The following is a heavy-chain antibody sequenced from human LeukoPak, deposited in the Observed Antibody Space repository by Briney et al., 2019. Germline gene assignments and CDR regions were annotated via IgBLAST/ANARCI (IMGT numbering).Heavy chain of an antibody. D-gene: IGHD6-13*01. V-gene: IGHV4-59*08. J-gene: IGHJ5*02. CDR2: IYYSGST. Sequence: SQTLSLTCTVSGGSISSYYWSWIRQPPGKGLEWIGYIYYSGSTNYNPSLKSRVTISVDTSKNQFSLKLSSVTAADTAVYYCARKQQPLGWFDPWGQGTLITVSS. CDR1: GGSISSYY. CDR3: ARKQQPLGWFDP.